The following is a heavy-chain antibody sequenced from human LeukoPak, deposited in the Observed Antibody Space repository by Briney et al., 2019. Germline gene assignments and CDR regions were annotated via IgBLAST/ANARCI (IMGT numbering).Heavy chain of an antibody. V-gene: IGHV3-23*01. Sequence: PGGSLRLSCAASGFAFSSYAMSWVRQAPGKGLEWVSAISGSGGSTYYADSVKGRFTISRDNSKNTLYLQMNSLRAEDTAVYYCARAYDFWSGYIDYWGQGTLVTVSS. D-gene: IGHD3-3*01. CDR2: ISGSGGST. CDR3: ARAYDFWSGYIDY. J-gene: IGHJ4*02. CDR1: GFAFSSYA.